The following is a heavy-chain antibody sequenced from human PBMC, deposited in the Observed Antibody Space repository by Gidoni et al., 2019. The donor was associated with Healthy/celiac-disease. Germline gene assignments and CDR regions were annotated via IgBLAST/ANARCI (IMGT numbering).Heavy chain of an antibody. Sequence: QLQLQESGPGLVKPSETLSLTCTVSGGSISSSSYYWGWIRQPPGKGLEWIGSIYYSGSTYYNPSLKSRVTISVDTSKNQFSLKLSSVTAADTAVYYCAARGYSYGGGDYWGQGTLVTVSS. CDR1: GGSISSSSYY. J-gene: IGHJ4*02. D-gene: IGHD5-18*01. CDR2: IYYSGST. CDR3: AARGYSYGGGDY. V-gene: IGHV4-39*01.